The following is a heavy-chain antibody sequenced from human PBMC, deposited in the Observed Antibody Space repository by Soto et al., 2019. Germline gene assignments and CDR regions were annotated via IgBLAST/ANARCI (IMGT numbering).Heavy chain of an antibody. CDR1: TGSMTNGDYY. CDR3: ARDLPTMIIDS. CDR2: IHHTGTT. V-gene: IGHV4-30-4*01. J-gene: IGHJ5*01. D-gene: IGHD3-22*01. Sequence: SETLSLTCTVSTGSMTNGDYYWSWIRLPPGKGLEWIGNIHHTGTTYSNPSLRSRLAISVDPPNNQFSLKLRSVTAADTAVYFCARDLPTMIIDSWGQGSLVTVSS.